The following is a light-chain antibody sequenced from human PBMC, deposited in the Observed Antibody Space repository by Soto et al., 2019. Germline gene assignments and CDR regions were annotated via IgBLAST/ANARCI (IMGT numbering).Light chain of an antibody. CDR2: KAS. CDR1: QSISSW. Sequence: DIQMTQSPSTLSASVGDRVTITCRASQSISSWLDWYQQKPGKAPNLLIYKASSLESGVPSRFSGSGSGTEFTLTISSLQPDDFATYYCQQYNSYPTFGGGTKVEIK. CDR3: QQYNSYPT. J-gene: IGKJ4*01. V-gene: IGKV1-5*03.